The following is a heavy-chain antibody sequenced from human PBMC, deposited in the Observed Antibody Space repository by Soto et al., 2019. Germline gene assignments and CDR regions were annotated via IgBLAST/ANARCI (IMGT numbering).Heavy chain of an antibody. D-gene: IGHD3-3*01. CDR1: GYSFTSYG. J-gene: IGHJ6*02. CDR2: ISAYNGNT. Sequence: ASVKVSCKASGYSFTSYGIGWGRQAPGQGLEWMGWISAYNGNTKYAQKLQGRVTMTTDTSTNTAYMGLRSLTSDDTAVFYCARDRIKIFDRDVMAFRGQGTTDTVSS. CDR3: ARDRIKIFDRDVMAF. V-gene: IGHV1-18*01.